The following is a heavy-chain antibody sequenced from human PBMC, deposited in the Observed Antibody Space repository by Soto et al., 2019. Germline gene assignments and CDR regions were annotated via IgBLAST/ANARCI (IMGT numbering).Heavy chain of an antibody. CDR3: TTGEWLLSYYYYGMDV. J-gene: IGHJ6*02. V-gene: IGHV3-15*01. CDR2: IKSKTDGGTT. Sequence: PGGSLRLSCAASGFTFSNAWMSWVRQAPGKGLEWVGRIKSKTDGGTTDYAAPVKGRFTISRDDSKNTLYLQMNSLKTEDTAVYYCTTGEWLLSYYYYGMDVWGQGTTVTVSS. CDR1: GFTFSNAW. D-gene: IGHD3-3*01.